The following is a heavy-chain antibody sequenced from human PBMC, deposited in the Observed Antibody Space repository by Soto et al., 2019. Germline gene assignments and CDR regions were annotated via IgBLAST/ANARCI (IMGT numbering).Heavy chain of an antibody. Sequence: PGGSLRLSCAASGFTFSSYAMSWVRQAPGKGLEWVSAISGSGGSTYYADSVKGRFTISRDNAKNSLYLQMNSLRAEDTAVYYCARGEHSTSSYYYYYGLDVWGQGTTVTVSS. D-gene: IGHD1-26*01. CDR2: ISGSGGST. J-gene: IGHJ6*02. CDR3: ARGEHSTSSYYYYYGLDV. CDR1: GFTFSSYA. V-gene: IGHV3-23*01.